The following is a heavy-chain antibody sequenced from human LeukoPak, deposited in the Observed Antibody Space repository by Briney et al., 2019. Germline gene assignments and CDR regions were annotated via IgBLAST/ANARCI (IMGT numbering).Heavy chain of an antibody. V-gene: IGHV1-8*02. CDR2: INPNSGNT. J-gene: IGHJ4*02. CDR3: ARPSLGGDYAY. CDR1: GYTFTGYY. D-gene: IGHD4-17*01. Sequence: ASVKVSCKASGYTFTGYYMHWVRQAPGQGLEWMGWINPNSGNTGYAQKFQGRVTMSRNTSISTAYMEPSSLRSEDTAVYYCARPSLGGDYAYWGQGTLVTVSS.